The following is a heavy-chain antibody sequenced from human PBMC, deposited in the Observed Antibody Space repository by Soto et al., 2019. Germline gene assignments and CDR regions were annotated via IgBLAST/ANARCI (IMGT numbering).Heavy chain of an antibody. Sequence: EVQLLESGGGLVQPEGSLRLSCAASGFTFSSYAMGWVRQGPGKGLEWVAVVSIGDSTHYADSVRGRFTISRDNSKNTLSLQMNSLTAEDTAVYFCAKRRGAGGHFDYWGQGALVTVSS. CDR1: GFTFSSYA. CDR3: AKRRGAGGHFDY. CDR2: VSIGDST. J-gene: IGHJ4*02. V-gene: IGHV3-23*01. D-gene: IGHD2-15*01.